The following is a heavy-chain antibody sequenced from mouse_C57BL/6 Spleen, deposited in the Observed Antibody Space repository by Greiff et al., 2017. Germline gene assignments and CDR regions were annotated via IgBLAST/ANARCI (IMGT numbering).Heavy chain of an antibody. D-gene: IGHD1-1*01. CDR2: INPYNGGT. J-gene: IGHJ2*01. Sequence: VQLQQSGPVLVKPGASVKMSCKASGYTFTDYYMNWVKQSNGKSLEWIGVINPYNGGTSYNQKFKGKATLTVDKSSSTAYMELNSLTSEDSAVYYCARLTTVVAPYFDYWGQGTTLTVSS. CDR1: GYTFTDYY. V-gene: IGHV1-19*01. CDR3: ARLTTVVAPYFDY.